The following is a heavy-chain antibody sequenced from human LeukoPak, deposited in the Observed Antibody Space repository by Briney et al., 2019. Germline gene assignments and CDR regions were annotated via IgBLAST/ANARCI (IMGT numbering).Heavy chain of an antibody. J-gene: IGHJ3*02. CDR2: ISYDGSNK. CDR1: GFTFSSYA. CDR3: AKDILTGYYSDAFDI. Sequence: GRSLRLSCAASGFTFSSYAMHWVRQAPGKGLEWVAVISYDGSNKYYADSVKGRFTISRDNSKNTLYLQMNSLRAEDTAVYYCAKDILTGYYSDAFDIWGQGTMVTVSS. D-gene: IGHD3-9*01. V-gene: IGHV3-30-3*01.